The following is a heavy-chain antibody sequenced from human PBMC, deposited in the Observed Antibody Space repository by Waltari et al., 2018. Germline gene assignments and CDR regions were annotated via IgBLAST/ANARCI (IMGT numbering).Heavy chain of an antibody. CDR3: ARYIRSGGSGTRGNWFDP. J-gene: IGHJ5*02. CDR1: GYTFTSSG. CDR2: ISAYNGNT. Sequence: QVQLVQSGAEVKKTGASVKVSCTASGYTFTSSGISWARQAPGHGLEWRGWISAYNGNTNYAQKLQGRVTMTTDTSTSTAYMELRSLRSDDTAVYYCARYIRSGGSGTRGNWFDPWGQGTLVTVSS. V-gene: IGHV1-18*01. D-gene: IGHD2-15*01.